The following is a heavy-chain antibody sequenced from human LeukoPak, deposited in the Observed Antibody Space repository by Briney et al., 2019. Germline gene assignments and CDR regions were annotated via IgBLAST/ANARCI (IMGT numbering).Heavy chain of an antibody. Sequence: GGSLRLSCTVSGFTVSSNSMSWVRQAPGKGLEWVSFIYSDNTHYSDSVKGRFTISRDNSKNTLYLQMNSLRAEDTAVYYCARVRIAAAGTPGYFQHWGQGTLVTVSS. V-gene: IGHV3-66*03. CDR3: ARVRIAAAGTPGYFQH. J-gene: IGHJ1*01. CDR1: GFTVSSNS. CDR2: IYSDNT. D-gene: IGHD6-13*01.